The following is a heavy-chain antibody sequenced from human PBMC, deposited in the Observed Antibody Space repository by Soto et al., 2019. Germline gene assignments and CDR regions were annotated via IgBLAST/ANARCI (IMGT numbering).Heavy chain of an antibody. CDR1: GFTFSSYG. J-gene: IGHJ6*02. Sequence: GGSLRLSCAASGFTFSSYGMHWVRQAPGKGLEWVAVISYDGSNKYYADSVKGRFTISRDNSKNTLYLQMNSLRAEDTAVYYCAINLIWNYPEVYYYYYYGMDVWGQGTTVTVSS. CDR2: ISYDGSNK. V-gene: IGHV3-30*03. CDR3: AINLIWNYPEVYYYYYYGMDV. D-gene: IGHD1-7*01.